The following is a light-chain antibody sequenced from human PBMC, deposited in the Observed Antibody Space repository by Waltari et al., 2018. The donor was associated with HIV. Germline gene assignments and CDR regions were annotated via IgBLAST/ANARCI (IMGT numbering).Light chain of an antibody. CDR2: DDS. V-gene: IGLV3-21*02. CDR1: NIGSKS. J-gene: IGLJ2*01. Sequence: SYVLTQPPSVSVAPGQTARITCGGNNIGSKSVHWYQQTPGQAPVLVVYDDSDRPSGSPERFSGSNSGNTATLTISRVEAGDEADYHCQVWDSSSDHVLVGGGTKVTVL. CDR3: QVWDSSSDHVL.